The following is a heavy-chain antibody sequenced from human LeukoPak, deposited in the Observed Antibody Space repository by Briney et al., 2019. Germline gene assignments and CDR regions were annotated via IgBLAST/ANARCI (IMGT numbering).Heavy chain of an antibody. CDR3: ARTIVVVPAAKILGY. CDR1: RDNVWRYW. V-gene: IGHV3-74*01. CDR2: INPVGSST. D-gene: IGHD2-2*01. J-gene: IGHJ4*02. Sequence: GGSLRLSCAASRDNVWRYWMHWVRQAPGKGVVWVSRINPVGSSTNYADSVKGRFTISRDNAKNTPYLHMNTLQGATWTLYNRARTIVVVPAAKILGYWGQGTLVTVSS.